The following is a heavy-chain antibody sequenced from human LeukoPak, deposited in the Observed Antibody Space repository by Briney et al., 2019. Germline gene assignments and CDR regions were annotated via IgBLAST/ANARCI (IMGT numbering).Heavy chain of an antibody. CDR3: ARALVGSSWYEKITRLNWFDP. D-gene: IGHD6-13*01. V-gene: IGHV3-7*01. CDR2: IKQDGSEK. Sequence: PGGSLRLSCAASGFTFSSYSMNWVRQAPGKGLEWVANIKQDGSEKYYVDSVKGRFTISRDNAKNSLYLQMNSLRAEDTAVYYCARALVGSSWYEKITRLNWFDPWGQGTLVTVSS. J-gene: IGHJ5*02. CDR1: GFTFSSYS.